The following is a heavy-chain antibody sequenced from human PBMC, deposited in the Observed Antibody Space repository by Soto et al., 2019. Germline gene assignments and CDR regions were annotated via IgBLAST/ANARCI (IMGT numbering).Heavy chain of an antibody. J-gene: IGHJ4*02. CDR3: ARDSMFGSGRYYFDS. CDR2: IDSRSSTI. Sequence: GSLRLSCXTSGFSFSVYHMNWVRQAPGKGLEWVSYIDSRSSTIFYADSVRGRFTVSRDNAKNSLFLQMDSLRDEDTAVYFCARDSMFGSGRYYFDSWGQGALVTVSS. D-gene: IGHD2-15*01. CDR1: GFSFSVYH. V-gene: IGHV3-48*02.